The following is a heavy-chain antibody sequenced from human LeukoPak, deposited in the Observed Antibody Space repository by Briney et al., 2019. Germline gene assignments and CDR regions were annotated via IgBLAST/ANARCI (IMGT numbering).Heavy chain of an antibody. V-gene: IGHV3-21*01. J-gene: IGHJ4*02. CDR1: GFTFSSYS. Sequence: GGSLRLSCAASGFTFSSYSMNWVRQAPGKGLEWVSSISSSSSYIYYADSVKGRFTISRDNAKNSLYLQMNSLRAEDTAVYYCARDGCSLTSCFENWGQGTLVTVSS. CDR3: ARDGCSLTSCFEN. D-gene: IGHD2-2*01. CDR2: ISSSSSYI.